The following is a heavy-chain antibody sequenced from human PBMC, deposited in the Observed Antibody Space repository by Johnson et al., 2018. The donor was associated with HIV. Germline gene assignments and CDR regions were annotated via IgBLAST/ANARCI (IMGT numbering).Heavy chain of an antibody. D-gene: IGHD7-27*01. CDR2: ISSDGNNK. V-gene: IGHV3-30*09. Sequence: HVQLVESGGGVVQPGRSLRLSCAASGFTFSNYAMHWVRQAPGKGLEWVAVISSDGNNKYYADSLKGRFAISRDNSKNPLYLKMNSLRAEDTAVYYCARDFGLFLGKDDAFDIWGQGTMVTVSS. CDR3: ARDFGLFLGKDDAFDI. J-gene: IGHJ3*02. CDR1: GFTFSNYA.